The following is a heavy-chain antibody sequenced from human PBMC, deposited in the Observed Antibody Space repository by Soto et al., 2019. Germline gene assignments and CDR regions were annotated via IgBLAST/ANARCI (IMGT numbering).Heavy chain of an antibody. CDR2: FDPEDGET. Sequence: ASVKVSCKVSGYTLTELSMHWVRQAPGKGLEWMGGFDPEDGETIYAQKFQGRVTMAEDTSTDTAYMELSSLRSEDTAVYYCATGPSLAAAGTDFDYWGQGTLVTVSS. D-gene: IGHD6-13*01. CDR3: ATGPSLAAAGTDFDY. CDR1: GYTLTELS. J-gene: IGHJ4*02. V-gene: IGHV1-24*01.